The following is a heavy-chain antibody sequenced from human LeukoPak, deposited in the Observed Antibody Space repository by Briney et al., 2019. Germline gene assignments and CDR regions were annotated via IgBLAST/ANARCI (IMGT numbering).Heavy chain of an antibody. Sequence: ASVKVSYKASRYTFTSYGISWVRQAPGQGLEWMGWISAYNGNTNYAQKLQGRVTMTTDTSTSTAYMELRSLRSRDTAVYYCARGSGSYLRHHAFDIWGQGTMVTVSS. D-gene: IGHD1-26*01. V-gene: IGHV1-18*01. CDR3: ARGSGSYLRHHAFDI. J-gene: IGHJ3*02. CDR1: RYTFTSYG. CDR2: ISAYNGNT.